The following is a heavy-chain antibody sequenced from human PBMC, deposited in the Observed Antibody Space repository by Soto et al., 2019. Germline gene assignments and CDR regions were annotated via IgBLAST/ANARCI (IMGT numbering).Heavy chain of an antibody. CDR3: ARGDATKIVVTTYYAMDV. CDR2: IIPVFGTA. V-gene: IGHV1-69*12. Sequence: QVQLVQSGAEVKKPGSSVKVSCKASGGSLSNYGISWVRQAPGQGLEWMGGIIPVFGTANYAQKFQGRVTLIADESTSIVYMDVTSLRSEDTAVYYCARGDATKIVVTTYYAMDVWGQGTTVTVSS. D-gene: IGHD3-9*01. J-gene: IGHJ6*02. CDR1: GGSLSNYG.